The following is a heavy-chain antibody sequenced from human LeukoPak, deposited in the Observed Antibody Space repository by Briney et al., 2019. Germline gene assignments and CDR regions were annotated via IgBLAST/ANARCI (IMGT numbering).Heavy chain of an antibody. CDR1: GFTFSNAW. CDR3: ARHYGP. V-gene: IGHV4-39*01. J-gene: IGHJ5*02. D-gene: IGHD3-10*01. Sequence: NPGGSLRLSCAASGFTFSNAWVNWVRQPPGKGLEWIGSIYDSGSTYYNPSLKSRVTISVDTSKNQFSLKLSSVTAADTAVYYCARHYGPWGQGTLVTVSS. CDR2: IYDSGST.